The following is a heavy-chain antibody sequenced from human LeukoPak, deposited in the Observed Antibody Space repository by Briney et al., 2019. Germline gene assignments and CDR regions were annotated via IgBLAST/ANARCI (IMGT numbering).Heavy chain of an antibody. CDR2: IYHSGRT. V-gene: IGHV4-38-2*01. D-gene: IGHD2-2*02. CDR1: GYSISSGYY. CDR3: ARLLPDSVVVPAAIGSVYWLYP. J-gene: IGHJ5*02. Sequence: SETLSLTCAVSGYSISSGYYWGWIRQPPGKGREWIGSIYHSGRTYYNPSLKSRVTISVDTSKNQFSLKLSSVTATDTAVYYCARLLPDSVVVPAAIGSVYWLYPWGQGTLVTVSS.